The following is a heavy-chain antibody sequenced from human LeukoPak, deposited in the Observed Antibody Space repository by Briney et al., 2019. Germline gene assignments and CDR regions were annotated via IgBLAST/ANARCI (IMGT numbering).Heavy chain of an antibody. Sequence: PGGSLRLSCAASGFTFSRYSMNWVRQAPGKGLEWVSYISIRSPIYYADSVKGRFTISRDNAKNSLYLQMNNLRAEDTAVYYCARDDGYYDHPVDYWGQGTLVTVSS. CDR1: GFTFSRYS. D-gene: IGHD4-17*01. CDR2: ISIRSPI. V-gene: IGHV3-48*04. J-gene: IGHJ4*02. CDR3: ARDDGYYDHPVDY.